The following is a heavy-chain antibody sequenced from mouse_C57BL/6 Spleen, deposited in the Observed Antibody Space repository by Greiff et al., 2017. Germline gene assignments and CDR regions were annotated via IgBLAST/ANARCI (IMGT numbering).Heavy chain of an antibody. CDR3: ARKRLPHWYVDV. CDR2: INPSSGYT. Sequence: VMLVESGAELAKPGASVKLSCKASGYTFTSYWMHWVKQRPGQGLEWIGYINPSSGYTKYNQKFKDKATLTEDKSSSTAYMQLSSLTYEDSAVYYCARKRLPHWYVDVWGTGATVTVSS. D-gene: IGHD2-2*01. V-gene: IGHV1-7*01. CDR1: GYTFTSYW. J-gene: IGHJ1*03.